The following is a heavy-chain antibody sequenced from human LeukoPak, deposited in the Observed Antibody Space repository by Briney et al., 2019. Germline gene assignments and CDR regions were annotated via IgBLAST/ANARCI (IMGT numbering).Heavy chain of an antibody. V-gene: IGHV4-4*07. J-gene: IGHJ4*02. CDR2: IYTSGST. D-gene: IGHD3-22*01. Sequence: SETLSLTCSVSGDSIRNYFWSWIRQPAGKGLEWIGRIYTSGSTDYNPSLRSRVTMSVDTSRNQFSLKLTSVTAADTAVYYCARESKSYDGSGYYHDYWGQGNLVTASS. CDR3: ARESKSYDGSGYYHDY. CDR1: GDSIRNYF.